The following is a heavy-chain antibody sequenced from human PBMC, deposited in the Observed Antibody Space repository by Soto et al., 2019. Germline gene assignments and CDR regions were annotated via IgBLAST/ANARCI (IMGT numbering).Heavy chain of an antibody. CDR1: GFTFSSYA. J-gene: IGHJ4*02. D-gene: IGHD3-3*01. Sequence: GGSLRLSXAAPGFTFSSYAMSWVRQAPGKGLEWVSAISGSGGSTYYADSVKGRFTISRDNSKNTLYLQMNSLRAEDTAVYYCAKDLYFWSGYSLDYWGQGTLVTVSS. CDR3: AKDLYFWSGYSLDY. V-gene: IGHV3-23*01. CDR2: ISGSGGST.